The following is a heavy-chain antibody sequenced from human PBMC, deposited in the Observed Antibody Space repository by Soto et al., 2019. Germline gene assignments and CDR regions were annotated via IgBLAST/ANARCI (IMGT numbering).Heavy chain of an antibody. CDR2: ISYDGSNK. CDR3: ARGDRYYGMDV. CDR1: GFTSINSV. Sequence: QVQLVESGGGVVQPWRSLRLSCEASGFTSINSVMHWVRQAPGKGQDWVAAISYDGSNKHYADSVKGRFAISRDNSKNALGLEINSLRGEDRVVYCCARGDRYYGMDVWGQGTTVSVSS. V-gene: IGHV3-30*03. J-gene: IGHJ6*02.